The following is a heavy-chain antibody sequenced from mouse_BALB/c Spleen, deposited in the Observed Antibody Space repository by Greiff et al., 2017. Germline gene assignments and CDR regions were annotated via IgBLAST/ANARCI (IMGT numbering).Heavy chain of an antibody. V-gene: IGHV1-80*01. Sequence: VQLVESGAELVRPGSSVKISCKASGYAFSSYWMNWVKQRPGQGLEWIGQIYPGDGDTNYNGKFKGKATLTADKSSSTAYMQLSSLTSEDSAVLFCSRPYYGNYYAMDYWGQGTSVTGSS. CDR2: IYPGDGDT. CDR3: SRPYYGNYYAMDY. J-gene: IGHJ4*01. D-gene: IGHD2-10*01. CDR1: GYAFSSYW.